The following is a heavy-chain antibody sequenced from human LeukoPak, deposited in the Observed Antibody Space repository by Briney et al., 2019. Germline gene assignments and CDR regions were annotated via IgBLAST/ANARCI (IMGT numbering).Heavy chain of an antibody. CDR1: GFTFSSYA. CDR2: ISGSGGST. D-gene: IGHD2-21*01. J-gene: IGHJ4*02. CDR3: AKWWWNPRNRRGSYYFDY. V-gene: IGHV3-23*01. Sequence: PGGSLRLSCAASGFTFSSYAMSWVRQAPGKGLEWVSAISGSGGSTYYVDSVKGRFTISRDNSKNTLYLQMNSLRAEDTAVYYCAKWWWNPRNRRGSYYFDYWGQGTLVTVSS.